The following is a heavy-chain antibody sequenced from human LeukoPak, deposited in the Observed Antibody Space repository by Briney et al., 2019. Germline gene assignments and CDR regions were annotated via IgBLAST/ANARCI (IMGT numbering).Heavy chain of an antibody. D-gene: IGHD6-13*01. CDR3: ARTAAGGAFDY. V-gene: IGHV4-59*01. CDR2: TYYSGST. CDR1: GGSISSYY. Sequence: SETLSLTCTVSGGSISSYYWSWIRQPPGKGLDWIGYTYYSGSTNYNPSLKSRVTLSVDTPKNQFSLKLSSVTAADTAVYYCARTAAGGAFDYWGQGTLVTVSS. J-gene: IGHJ4*02.